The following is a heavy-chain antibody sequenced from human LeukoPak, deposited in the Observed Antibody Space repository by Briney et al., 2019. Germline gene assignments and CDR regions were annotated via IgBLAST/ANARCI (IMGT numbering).Heavy chain of an antibody. CDR1: GFSLSTGGVG. Sequence: ESGPTLAKPTQTLTLSCTFSGFSLSTGGVGVGWIRQPPGKALEWLALIYWGDDKRYSPSLESSLTITKDTSKNQVVLTMTSVDPVDTATYYCVHSSRHYFDRSGSPYYFGYWGQGTLVTVSA. J-gene: IGHJ4*02. CDR2: IYWGDDK. CDR3: VHSSRHYFDRSGSPYYFGY. V-gene: IGHV2-5*02. D-gene: IGHD3-22*01.